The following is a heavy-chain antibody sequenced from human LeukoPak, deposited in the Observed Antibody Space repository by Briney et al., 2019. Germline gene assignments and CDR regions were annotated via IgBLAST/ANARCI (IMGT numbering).Heavy chain of an antibody. CDR2: INPNSGGT. V-gene: IGHV1-2*02. CDR3: ARSEQFPYYMDV. J-gene: IGHJ6*03. D-gene: IGHD6-19*01. Sequence: ASVKVSCKASGYTFTGDYLHWVRQAPGQGLEWMGWINPNSGGTNYAQKFQGRVTMTRDTPINTAYMELRRLRSDDTAVYYCARSEQFPYYMDVWGKGTTVTVSS. CDR1: GYTFTGDY.